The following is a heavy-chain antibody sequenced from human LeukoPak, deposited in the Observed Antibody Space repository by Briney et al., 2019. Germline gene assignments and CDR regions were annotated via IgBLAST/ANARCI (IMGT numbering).Heavy chain of an antibody. J-gene: IGHJ4*02. D-gene: IGHD3-9*01. CDR1: GVSIFSFY. CDR2: THYSGST. V-gene: IGHV4-59*08. CDR3: ATGRSIRYFDY. Sequence: SETLSLTCTVSGVSIFSFYWNWVRQPPGKGLEWIGYTHYSGSTNYNPSLKSRVTISVDTSKSQFSLKLTSATAADTAVYYCATGRSIRYFDYWGQGTLXTVSS.